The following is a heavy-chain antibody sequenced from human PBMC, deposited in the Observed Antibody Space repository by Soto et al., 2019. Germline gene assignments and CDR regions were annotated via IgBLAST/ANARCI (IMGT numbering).Heavy chain of an antibody. CDR3: AKGSRMWTPDS. CDR1: GYTFTDSA. CDR2: IAPHNGNT. V-gene: IGHV1-3*01. J-gene: IGHJ4*02. Sequence: ASVKVSCKTSGYTFTDSAIHWVRQAPGQGLEWMGWIAPHNGNTKFSQQFQGRVTITVDTSATTAYMELTSLRSEDTAVYYCAKGSRMWTPDSWGQGTLVTVSS. D-gene: IGHD2-21*01.